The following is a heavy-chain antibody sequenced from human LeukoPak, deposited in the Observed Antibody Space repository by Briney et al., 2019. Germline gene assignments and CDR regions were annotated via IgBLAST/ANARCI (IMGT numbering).Heavy chain of an antibody. D-gene: IGHD2-2*01. V-gene: IGHV1-69*02. Sequence: SSVKVSCKASGGTFSSYTISWVRQAPGQGLEWMGRIIPILGIANYAQKFQGRVTITADKSTSTAYMELGSLRSEDTAVYYCARGGVPAAVGYWFDPWGQGTLVTVSS. J-gene: IGHJ5*02. CDR3: ARGGVPAAVGYWFDP. CDR2: IIPILGIA. CDR1: GGTFSSYT.